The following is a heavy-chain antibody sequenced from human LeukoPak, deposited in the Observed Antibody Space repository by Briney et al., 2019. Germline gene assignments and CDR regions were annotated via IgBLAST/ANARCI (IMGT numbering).Heavy chain of an antibody. CDR1: GFTFSSYW. J-gene: IGHJ4*02. V-gene: IGHV3-74*01. CDR2: INNDGSGT. Sequence: PGGSLRLSCAASGFTFSSYWMHCVRQAPGKGLMWVSRINNDGSGTVYADSVEGRFTISRDNAKNTLYLQMNSLRADDTAVYYCVRGLLCPDYWGQGTQVTVSS. CDR3: VRGLLCPDY.